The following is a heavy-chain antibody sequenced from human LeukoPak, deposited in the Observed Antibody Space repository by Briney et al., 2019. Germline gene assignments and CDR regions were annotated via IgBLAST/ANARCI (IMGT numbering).Heavy chain of an antibody. CDR1: GYTFTSYD. V-gene: IGHV1-8*01. D-gene: IGHD5-18*01. CDR2: MNPNSGNT. Sequence: GASVKVSCKASGYTFTSYDINWVRQATGQGLEWMGWMNPNSGNTGYAQKFQGRVTMTRNTSISTAYMELSSLRSEDTAVYYCATNTRGYSYGWEDYYYYGMDVWGQGTTVTVSS. CDR3: ATNTRGYSYGWEDYYYYGMDV. J-gene: IGHJ6*02.